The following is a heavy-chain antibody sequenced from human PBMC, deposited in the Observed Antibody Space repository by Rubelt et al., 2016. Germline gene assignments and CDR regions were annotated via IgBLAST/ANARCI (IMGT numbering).Heavy chain of an antibody. CDR3: ARCPNYYGAGSYCPFDY. V-gene: IGHV4-39*01. D-gene: IGHD3-10*01. CDR2: ICYSGST. Sequence: QLQLQEPGPGLVKPSETLSLTCTVSGGSISSSSYYLGWIRQPLGKGLEWIGSICYSGSTYYNPSLKSRVPISVDTSKNQFSLKLSSVTAADTAVYYCARCPNYYGAGSYCPFDYWGQGTLVTVSS. CDR1: GGSISSSSYY. J-gene: IGHJ4*02.